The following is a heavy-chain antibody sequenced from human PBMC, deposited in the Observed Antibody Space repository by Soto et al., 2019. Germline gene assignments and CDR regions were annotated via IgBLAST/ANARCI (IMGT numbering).Heavy chain of an antibody. Sequence: SETLSLTCAVSGGSIRSNNWWSWVRQPPGKGLEWIGEIFHSGSTHYNPSLKTRVTISVDKSKNQFSLKLISVTAADTAVYYCARVYSGSYSDYWGQGTLVTVSS. V-gene: IGHV4-4*02. CDR1: GGSIRSNNW. D-gene: IGHD1-26*01. CDR2: IFHSGST. CDR3: ARVYSGSYSDY. J-gene: IGHJ4*02.